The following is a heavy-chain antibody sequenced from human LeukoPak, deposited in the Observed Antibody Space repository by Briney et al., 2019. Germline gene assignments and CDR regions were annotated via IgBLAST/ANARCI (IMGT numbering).Heavy chain of an antibody. D-gene: IGHD2-2*01. CDR2: TYYRSKWYN. CDR1: GDSVSSNSAA. J-gene: IGHJ6*02. Sequence: SQTLSLTFAISGDSVSSNSAAWNWIRQSPSRGLEWLGRTYYRSKWYNDYAVSVKSRITINPDTSKNQFSLQLNSVTPEDTAVYYCAREGPIVVVPAAMGPYYYGMDVWGQGTTVTVSS. V-gene: IGHV6-1*01. CDR3: AREGPIVVVPAAMGPYYYGMDV.